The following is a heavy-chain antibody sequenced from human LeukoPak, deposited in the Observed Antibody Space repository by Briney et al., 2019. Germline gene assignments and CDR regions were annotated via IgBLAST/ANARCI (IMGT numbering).Heavy chain of an antibody. J-gene: IGHJ4*02. Sequence: GGSPRLSCAASKFTFSHYGMHWVRQAPGKGLQWVAVIWSDGSNQYYADSVKGRFTISRDNSNNMVYLQMNSLRVDDTGVYYYAKDAQRGFDYSNSLEYWGQGALVTVSS. V-gene: IGHV3-33*06. D-gene: IGHD4-11*01. CDR3: AKDAQRGFDYSNSLEY. CDR1: KFTFSHYG. CDR2: IWSDGSNQ.